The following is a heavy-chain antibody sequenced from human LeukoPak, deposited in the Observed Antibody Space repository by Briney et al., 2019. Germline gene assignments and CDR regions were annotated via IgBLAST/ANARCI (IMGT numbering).Heavy chain of an antibody. CDR1: GYTFTGYY. D-gene: IGHD6-13*01. CDR2: INPYSGGT. V-gene: IGHV1-2*04. J-gene: IGHJ4*02. Sequence: ASVKVSCKASGYTFTGYYMHWVRQAPGQGLEWMGWINPYSGGTNYAQQFQGCVTMTRDTSISTAYMELSRLRSDDTAVYYCARDTGSSWYSFDYWGQGTLVTVSS. CDR3: ARDTGSSWYSFDY.